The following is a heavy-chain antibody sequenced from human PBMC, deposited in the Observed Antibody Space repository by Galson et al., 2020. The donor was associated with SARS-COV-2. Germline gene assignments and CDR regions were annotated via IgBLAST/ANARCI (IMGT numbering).Heavy chain of an antibody. CDR1: GGSFSGYY. Sequence: SETLSLTCAVYGGSFSGYYWSWIRQPPGKGLEWIGEINHSGSTNYNPSLKSRVTISVDTSKNQFSLKLSSVTAADTAVYYCASVTPDSTYYYGSGSYNWGQGTMVTVSS. V-gene: IGHV4-34*01. J-gene: IGHJ3*02. CDR2: INHSGST. D-gene: IGHD3-10*01. CDR3: ASVTPDSTYYYGSGSYN.